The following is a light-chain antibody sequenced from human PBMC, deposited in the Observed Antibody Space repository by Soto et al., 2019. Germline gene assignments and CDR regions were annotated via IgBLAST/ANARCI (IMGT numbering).Light chain of an antibody. Sequence: EIVLTQSQATLSLSPGERATLSCRASQSVSSYLAWYQQKPGQAPRLLIYDASNRATGIPARFSGSGSGKAFTLTISSLEPEDFAVYYCQQRSNWPLTFGGGTKVDIK. CDR2: DAS. CDR1: QSVSSY. J-gene: IGKJ4*01. CDR3: QQRSNWPLT. V-gene: IGKV3-11*01.